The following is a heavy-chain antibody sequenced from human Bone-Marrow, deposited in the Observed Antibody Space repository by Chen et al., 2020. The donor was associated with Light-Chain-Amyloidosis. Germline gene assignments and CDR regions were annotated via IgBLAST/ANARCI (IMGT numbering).Heavy chain of an antibody. Sequence: VQLVESGGGFVQPGGSLRLSCAASGFRISVYWLTWVRQVPGKGLEWGANIKEGGSEKYYVDSVKGRFTIFRDNAKNSLYLQMDSLRVGDTAVYFCTRSQYYSESSGYYRKKYFNYDYHMDVWGKGTTVTVSS. J-gene: IGHJ6*03. CDR3: TRSQYYSESSGYYRKKYFNYDYHMDV. D-gene: IGHD3-22*01. CDR2: IKEGGSEK. V-gene: IGHV3-7*01. CDR1: GFRISVYW.